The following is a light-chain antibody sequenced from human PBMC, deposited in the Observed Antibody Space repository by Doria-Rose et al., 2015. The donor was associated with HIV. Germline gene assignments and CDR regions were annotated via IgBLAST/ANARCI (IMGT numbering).Light chain of an antibody. Sequence: EIVMTQSPGTLSLSPGERATLSCRASQSFSSTYLAWYQQKPGQAPSLLIYDGSNRATGIPDRFSASGSGTDFTLTINRLEPEDFALYYCRQYGSSWTFGQGTKLEI. CDR1: QSFSSTY. J-gene: IGKJ1*01. CDR3: RQYGSSWT. CDR2: DGS. V-gene: IGKV3-20*01.